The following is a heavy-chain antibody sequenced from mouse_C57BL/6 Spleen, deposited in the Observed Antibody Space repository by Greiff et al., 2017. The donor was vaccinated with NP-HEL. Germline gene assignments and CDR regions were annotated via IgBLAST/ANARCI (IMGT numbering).Heavy chain of an antibody. CDR3: ARGYGSSWDYYAMDY. V-gene: IGHV1-55*01. CDR1: GYTFTSYW. Sequence: QVQLQQSGAELVKPGASVKMSCKASGYTFTSYWISWVKQRPGQGLEWIGDIYPGSGSTNYNEKFKSKATLTVDTSSSTAYMQLSSLTSEDSAVYYCARGYGSSWDYYAMDYWGQGTSVTVSS. J-gene: IGHJ4*01. CDR2: IYPGSGST. D-gene: IGHD1-1*01.